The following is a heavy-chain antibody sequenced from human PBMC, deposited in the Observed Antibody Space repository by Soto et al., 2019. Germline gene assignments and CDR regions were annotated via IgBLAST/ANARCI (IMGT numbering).Heavy chain of an antibody. CDR1: GGSISSGDYY. V-gene: IGHV4-30-4*01. J-gene: IGHJ2*01. D-gene: IGHD2-15*01. Sequence: SETLSLTCTVSGGSISSGDYYWSWIRQPPGKGLEWIGYIYYSGSTYYNPSLKSRVTISVDTSKNQFSLKLSSVTAADTAVYYCARDTRLEVRGYCSGGSCYRLAWYFDLWGRGTLVTAPQ. CDR3: ARDTRLEVRGYCSGGSCYRLAWYFDL. CDR2: IYYSGST.